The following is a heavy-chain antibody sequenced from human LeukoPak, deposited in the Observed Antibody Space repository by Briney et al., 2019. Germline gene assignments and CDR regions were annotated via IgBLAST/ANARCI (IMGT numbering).Heavy chain of an antibody. Sequence: GGSLRLSCAASGFTFNSYAMSWVRQAPGKGLEWVSAISGSGGSTYYADSVKGRFTISRDNSKNTLYLQMNSLRAEDTAVYYCAKRRANCSGGSCNAEYFQHWGQGTLVTVSS. D-gene: IGHD2-15*01. CDR2: ISGSGGST. CDR1: GFTFNSYA. CDR3: AKRRANCSGGSCNAEYFQH. J-gene: IGHJ1*01. V-gene: IGHV3-23*01.